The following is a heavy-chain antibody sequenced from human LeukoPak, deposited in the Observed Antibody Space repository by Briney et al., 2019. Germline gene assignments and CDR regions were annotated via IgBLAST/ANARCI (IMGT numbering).Heavy chain of an antibody. CDR1: GGTFISYA. CDR2: IIPILGIA. D-gene: IGHD1-26*01. CDR3: AREKFFSGSYAFDI. Sequence: ASVKVSCKASGGTFISYAISWVRQAPGQGLEWMGRIIPILGIANYAQKFQGRVTITADKSTSTAYMELSSLRSEDTAVYYCAREKFFSGSYAFDIWGQGTMVTVSS. J-gene: IGHJ3*02. V-gene: IGHV1-69*04.